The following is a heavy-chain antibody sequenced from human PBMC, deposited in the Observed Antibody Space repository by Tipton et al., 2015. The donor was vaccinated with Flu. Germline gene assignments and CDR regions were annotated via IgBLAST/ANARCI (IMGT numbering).Heavy chain of an antibody. CDR1: GFTFSSYE. CDR3: ARDLARYYSYYGMDV. V-gene: IGHV3-48*03. CDR2: ISSSGSTI. J-gene: IGHJ6*02. D-gene: IGHD3-16*01. Sequence: SLRLSCAASGFTFSSYEMNWVRQAPGKGLEWVSYISSSGSTIYYADSVKGRFTISRDNAKNSLYLQMNSLRAEDTAVYYCARDLARYYSYYGMDVWGQGTTVPVSS.